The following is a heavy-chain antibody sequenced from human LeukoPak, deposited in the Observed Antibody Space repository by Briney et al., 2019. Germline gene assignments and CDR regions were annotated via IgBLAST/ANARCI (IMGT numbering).Heavy chain of an antibody. J-gene: IGHJ3*02. V-gene: IGHV3-43*02. CDR3: AKDSNYYDSRGYIDAFDI. CDR1: GFTFDDYA. Sequence: GGSLRLSCAASGFTFDDYAMHWVRQAPGKGLEWVSLISGDGGSTYYADSVKGRFTISRDNSKNSLYLQMNSLRTEDTALYYCAKDSNYYDSRGYIDAFDIWGQGTMVTVSS. CDR2: ISGDGGST. D-gene: IGHD3-22*01.